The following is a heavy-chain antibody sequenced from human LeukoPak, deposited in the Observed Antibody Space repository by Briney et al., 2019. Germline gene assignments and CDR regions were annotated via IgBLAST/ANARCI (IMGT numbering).Heavy chain of an antibody. Sequence: GWSQRLSCAASGFTFSSYEMNSVRQAPGKGLEWVSYISSSGSTIYYADSVKGRFTISRDNAKNSLYLQMNSLRAEDTAVYYCARVGYSSDYWGQGTLVTVSS. CDR1: GFTFSSYE. CDR3: ARVGYSSDY. D-gene: IGHD6-13*01. CDR2: ISSSGSTI. J-gene: IGHJ4*02. V-gene: IGHV3-48*03.